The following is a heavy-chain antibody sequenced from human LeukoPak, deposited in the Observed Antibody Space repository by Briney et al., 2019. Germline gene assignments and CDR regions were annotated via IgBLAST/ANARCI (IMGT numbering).Heavy chain of an antibody. CDR2: ISGDGTTT. CDR3: AKGRRYYGSSGYYDKYYFDS. D-gene: IGHD3-22*01. CDR1: GFTFADYA. V-gene: IGHV3-43*02. J-gene: IGHJ4*02. Sequence: GGSLRLSCAASGFTFADYAIHWVRQVPGQGLEWVSRISGDGTTTYYAHSVKGRFAISRDHSRNYLYLQMKSLRTEDTALYYCAKGRRYYGSSGYYDKYYFDSWGQGTLVTVSS.